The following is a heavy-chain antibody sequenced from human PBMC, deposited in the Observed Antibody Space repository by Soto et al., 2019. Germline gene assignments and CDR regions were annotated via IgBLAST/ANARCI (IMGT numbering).Heavy chain of an antibody. CDR2: IYYSGST. CDR3: ARQRYCSGGSCPRRFDP. V-gene: IGHV4-59*08. J-gene: IGHJ5*02. D-gene: IGHD2-15*01. Sequence: SEPLSLTCTVSGGSISSYSWSWIRQPPGKGLEWIGYIYYSGSTYYNPSLKSRVTISVDTSKNQFSLKLSSVTAADTAVYYCARQRYCSGGSCPRRFDPWGQGTLVTVSS. CDR1: GGSISSYS.